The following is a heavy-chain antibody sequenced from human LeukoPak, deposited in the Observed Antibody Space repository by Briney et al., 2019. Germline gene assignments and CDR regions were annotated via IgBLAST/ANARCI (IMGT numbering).Heavy chain of an antibody. J-gene: IGHJ6*03. CDR1: GYTFTGYY. CDR2: INPNSGGT. Sequence: ASVKVSCKASGYTFTGYYMHWVRQAPGQGLEWMGWINPNSGGTDYAQKFQGRVTMTRDTSISTAYMELSRLRSDDTAVYYCARSGDYYYYMDVWGKGTTVTVSS. V-gene: IGHV1-2*02. CDR3: ARSGDYYYYMDV. D-gene: IGHD4-17*01.